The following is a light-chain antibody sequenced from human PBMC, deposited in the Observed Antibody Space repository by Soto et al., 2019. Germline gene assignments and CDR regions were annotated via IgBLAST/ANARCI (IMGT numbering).Light chain of an antibody. CDR2: DAT. CDR1: QDINNY. Sequence: IHMTRSPSSLSSSVGDRVIITCQASQDINNYLNWDQQKPGKAPKLLIFDATNLETGVPSRFSGGGSRTHFSFTISSLQPEDFATYYCHQYDTLPPTFGQGTRLEIK. CDR3: HQYDTLPPT. V-gene: IGKV1-33*01. J-gene: IGKJ5*01.